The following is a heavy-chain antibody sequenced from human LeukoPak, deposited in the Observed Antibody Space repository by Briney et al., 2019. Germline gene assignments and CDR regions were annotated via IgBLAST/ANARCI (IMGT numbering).Heavy chain of an antibody. Sequence: GGSLRLSCAASGFRFSTYAMSWVRQAPGKGLEWVSGVSASGGSTYYADSMKGRFTISRDNSKNTLYLQMNSLRAEDTAVYYCAKDMFRSDNSVPSNPPFDYWGQGTLVTVSS. V-gene: IGHV3-23*01. CDR2: VSASGGST. D-gene: IGHD4-23*01. J-gene: IGHJ4*02. CDR1: GFRFSTYA. CDR3: AKDMFRSDNSVPSNPPFDY.